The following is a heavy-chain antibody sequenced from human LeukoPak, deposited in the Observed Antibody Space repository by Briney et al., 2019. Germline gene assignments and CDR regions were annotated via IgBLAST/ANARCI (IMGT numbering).Heavy chain of an antibody. CDR2: IYYSGST. CDR3: ASSGSIYYGMDV. V-gene: IGHV4-59*08. CDR1: GGSISSYY. J-gene: IGHJ6*02. Sequence: SETLSLTCTVSGGSISSYYWSWIRQPAGKGLEWIGYIYYSGSTNYNPSLKSRVTISVDTSKNQFSLKLSSVTAADTAVYYCASSGSIYYGMDVWGQGTTVTVSS.